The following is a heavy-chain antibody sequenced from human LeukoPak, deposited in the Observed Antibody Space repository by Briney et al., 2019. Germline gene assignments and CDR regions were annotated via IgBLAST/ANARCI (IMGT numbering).Heavy chain of an antibody. CDR1: GFTFSDYW. CDR3: ARRVIMSATGVPDTWLDP. CDR2: ISYSGGT. J-gene: IGHJ5*02. D-gene: IGHD2-8*02. V-gene: IGHV4-59*08. Sequence: ESLRLSCAASGFTFSDYWMSWVRQAPGKGLEWVGHISYSGGTKYNPSLQSRVTISIDTSKNQFSLNLSSVTAADTAVYYCARRVIMSATGVPDTWLDPWGQGILVTVSS.